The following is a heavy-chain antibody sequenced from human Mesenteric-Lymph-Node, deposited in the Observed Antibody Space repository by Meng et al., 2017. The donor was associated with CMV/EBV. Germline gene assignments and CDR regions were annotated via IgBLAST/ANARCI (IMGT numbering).Heavy chain of an antibody. CDR3: ARDQSEWSQDQKYGMDV. J-gene: IGHJ6*02. D-gene: IGHD3-3*01. CDR2: ISYDGSNK. Sequence: GESLKISCAASGFTFSSYAMHWVRQAPGKGLEWVAVISYDGSNKYYADSVKGRFTISRDNSKNTLYLQMNSLRAEDTAVYYCARDQSEWSQDQKYGMDVWGQGTTVTVSS. V-gene: IGHV3-30-3*01. CDR1: GFTFSSYA.